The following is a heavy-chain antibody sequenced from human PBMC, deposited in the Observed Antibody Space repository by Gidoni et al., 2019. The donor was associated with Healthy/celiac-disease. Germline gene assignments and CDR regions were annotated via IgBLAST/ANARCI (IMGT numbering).Heavy chain of an antibody. D-gene: IGHD1-7*01. V-gene: IGHV3-15*01. Sequence: EVQLVESGGGLVKPGGSLRLSCAASGFTFSNAWLSWVRQAPGKGLEWVGRIKSKTDGGTTDYAAPVKGRFTISRDDSKNTLYLQMNSLKTEDTAVYYCTTGPGAGRNYVGYYYYGMDVWGQGTTVTVSS. J-gene: IGHJ6*02. CDR1: GFTFSNAW. CDR3: TTGPGAGRNYVGYYYYGMDV. CDR2: IKSKTDGGTT.